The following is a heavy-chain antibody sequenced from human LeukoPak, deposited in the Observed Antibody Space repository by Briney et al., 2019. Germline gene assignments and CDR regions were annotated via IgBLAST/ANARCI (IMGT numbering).Heavy chain of an antibody. CDR2: IRYSGST. V-gene: IGHV4-59*01. Sequence: SETLSLTCTVSGGSLTSSYWSWIRQPPGKGLEWIGYIRYSGSTNYSPSLKSRVTISVDTSRNQFSLNLRSVTATDTALYYCARXAFSXXIYFDYXGQGTLVPVSS. J-gene: IGHJ4*02. CDR1: GGSLTSSY. D-gene: IGHD2-21*01. CDR3: ARXAFSXXIYFDY.